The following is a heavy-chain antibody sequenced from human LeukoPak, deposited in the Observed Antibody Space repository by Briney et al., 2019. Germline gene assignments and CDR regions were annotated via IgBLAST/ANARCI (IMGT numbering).Heavy chain of an antibody. J-gene: IGHJ4*02. CDR1: GFTFSSYA. CDR3: AKDDYDFWSGYSDY. CDR2: ISGSGGST. V-gene: IGHV3-23*01. Sequence: PGGSLRLSCAASGFTFSSYAMSWVRQAPGKGLEWVSAISGSGGSTYHADSVKGRFTISRDNSKNTLYLQMNSLRAEDTAVYYCAKDDYDFWSGYSDYWGQGTLVTVSS. D-gene: IGHD3-3*01.